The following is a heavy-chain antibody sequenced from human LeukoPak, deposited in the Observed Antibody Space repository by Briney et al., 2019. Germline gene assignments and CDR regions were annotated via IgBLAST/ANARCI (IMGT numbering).Heavy chain of an antibody. CDR1: GFTFSSYG. V-gene: IGHV3-30*18. CDR3: AKKSAEWFDP. Sequence: GGYLRLSCAASGFTFSSYGMHWVRQAPGKGLEWVAVISYDGSNKHYADSVKGRFTISRDNSKNTLYLQTNSLRAEDTAVYYCAKKSAEWFDPWGQGTLVTVSS. CDR2: ISYDGSNK. D-gene: IGHD1-14*01. J-gene: IGHJ5*02.